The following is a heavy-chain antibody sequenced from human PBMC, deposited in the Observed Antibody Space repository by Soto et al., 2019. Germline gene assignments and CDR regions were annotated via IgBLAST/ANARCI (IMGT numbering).Heavy chain of an antibody. CDR1: GYTLTELS. CDR3: AAESFMVRGVISAFDI. V-gene: IGHV1-24*01. J-gene: IGHJ3*02. CDR2: FDPEDGET. D-gene: IGHD3-10*01. Sequence: GASVKVSCKVSGYTLTELSMHWVRQAPGKGLEWIGGFDPEDGETIYAQKFQGRVPMTDDTFIDTAYMELSSLRSEDTALFYCAAESFMVRGVISAFDIWGQGTMVTVSS.